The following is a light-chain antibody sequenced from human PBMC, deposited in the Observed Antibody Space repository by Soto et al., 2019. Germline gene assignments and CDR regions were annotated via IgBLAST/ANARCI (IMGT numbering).Light chain of an antibody. CDR3: KKYNTAPLT. J-gene: IGKJ4*01. CDR1: KGISNY. Sequence: DIQMTQSPFALSASVGDRVTITCRASKGISNYLAWYQQKPGKVPKLLMYEASTLQSGVPSRFSGSGSGTEFTLTISSLPPEDVATYYCKKYNTAPLTFGGGTTVEIK. V-gene: IGKV1-27*01. CDR2: EAS.